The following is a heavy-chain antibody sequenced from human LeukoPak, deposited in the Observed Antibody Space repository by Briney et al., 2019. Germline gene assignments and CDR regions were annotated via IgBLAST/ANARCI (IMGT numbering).Heavy chain of an antibody. CDR1: GYTFTSYG. CDR3: ARDTSVYSGSYYADFDY. Sequence: ASVKVSCKASGYTFTSYGISWVRQAPRQGLEWMGWISAYNGNTNYAQKLQGRVTMTTDTSTSTAYMELRSLRSDDTAVYYCARDTSVYSGSYYADFDYWGQGTLVTVSS. J-gene: IGHJ4*02. D-gene: IGHD1-26*01. V-gene: IGHV1-18*01. CDR2: ISAYNGNT.